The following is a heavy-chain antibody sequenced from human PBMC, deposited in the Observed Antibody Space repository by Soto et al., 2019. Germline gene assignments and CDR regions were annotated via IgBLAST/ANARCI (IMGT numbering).Heavy chain of an antibody. CDR1: GFSFSNVW. CDR2: IKSKTDGGTT. CDR3: SFQESTTVTMFEY. J-gene: IGHJ4*02. V-gene: IGHV3-15*01. Sequence: EVQLVESGGGLVKPGGSLRLSCAASGFSFSNVWMSWVRQAPGKGLEWGGRIKSKTDGGTTDYAAPVKGRFTISRDDSKTTLYLQMTSLKTEDTAVYYCSFQESTTVTMFEYWGQGTLVTVSS. D-gene: IGHD4-17*01.